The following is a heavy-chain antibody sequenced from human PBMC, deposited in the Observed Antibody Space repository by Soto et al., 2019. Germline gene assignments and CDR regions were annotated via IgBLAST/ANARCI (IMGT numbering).Heavy chain of an antibody. J-gene: IGHJ4*02. CDR3: ARDGSLREGERYFDWLSRFDY. CDR2: ISSSGSTI. V-gene: IGHV3-11*01. CDR1: GFTFSDYY. Sequence: KPGGSLRLSCAASGFTFSDYYMSWIRQAPGKGLEWVSYISSSGSTIYYADSVKGRFTISRDNAKNSLYLQMNSLRAEDTAVYYCARDGSLREGERYFDWLSRFDYWGQGTLVTVSS. D-gene: IGHD3-9*01.